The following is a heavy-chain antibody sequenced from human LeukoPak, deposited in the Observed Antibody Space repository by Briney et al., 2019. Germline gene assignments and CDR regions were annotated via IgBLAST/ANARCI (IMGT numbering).Heavy chain of an antibody. CDR3: ARGPRKAGIAAVYFDY. D-gene: IGHD6-13*01. CDR1: GGSFSGYY. Sequence: PSETLSLTCAVYGGSFSGYYSSWIRQPPGKGLEWIGEINHSGSTNYNPSLKSRVTIAVDTSKNQFSLKRSRLTAADTAVYYCARGPRKAGIAAVYFDYWGQGTLVTVSS. CDR2: INHSGST. V-gene: IGHV4-34*01. J-gene: IGHJ4*02.